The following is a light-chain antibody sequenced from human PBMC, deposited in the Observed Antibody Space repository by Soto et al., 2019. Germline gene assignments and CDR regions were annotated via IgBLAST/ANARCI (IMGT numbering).Light chain of an antibody. CDR1: QSVLYSSNNKDY. V-gene: IGKV4-1*01. Sequence: DIVMIQSPDSLAVSLGERATINCKSSQSVLYSSNNKDYLAWYQQKPGQPPKLLIYWASTRESGVPDRFSGSGSGTDFTLTINSLQAEDVAVYYCQQYYTTPITFGPGTKVDIK. CDR3: QQYYTTPIT. J-gene: IGKJ3*01. CDR2: WAS.